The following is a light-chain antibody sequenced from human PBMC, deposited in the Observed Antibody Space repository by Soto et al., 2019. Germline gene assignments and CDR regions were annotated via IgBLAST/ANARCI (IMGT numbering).Light chain of an antibody. V-gene: IGKV3-11*01. Sequence: EIVLTQSPATLSLSPGERATLSCRASQSISSYLAWYQQKPGQAPRLLIYDASNRATGIPARFSGSGSGTDFTLTIISLEPEDFAVYYCHQRSNWPPFTFGGGAKVEIK. CDR2: DAS. J-gene: IGKJ4*01. CDR3: HQRSNWPPFT. CDR1: QSISSY.